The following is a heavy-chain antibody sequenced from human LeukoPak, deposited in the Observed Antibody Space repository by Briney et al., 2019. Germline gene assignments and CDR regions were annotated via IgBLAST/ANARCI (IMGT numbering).Heavy chain of an antibody. J-gene: IGHJ4*02. V-gene: IGHV1-69*13. CDR2: IILIFGTA. Sequence: SVKVSCKASGGTFSSYAISWVRQAPGQGLEWMGGIILIFGTANYAQKFQGRVTITADESTSTAYMELSSLRSEDTAVYYCARAAGAAYDSSGYYEDYWGQGTLVTVSS. CDR3: ARAAGAAYDSSGYYEDY. CDR1: GGTFSSYA. D-gene: IGHD3-22*01.